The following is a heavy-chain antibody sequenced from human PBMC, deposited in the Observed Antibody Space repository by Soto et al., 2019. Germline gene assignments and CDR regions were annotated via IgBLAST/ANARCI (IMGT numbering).Heavy chain of an antibody. Sequence: SVKVSCKASGGTFSSYAISWVRQAPGQGLEWMGGIIPIFGTANYAQKFQGRVTITADESTSTAYMELSSLRSEDTAVYYCVVCLGLYSSSSLGGYYYYGMDVWGQGTTVTVSS. CDR1: GGTFSSYA. V-gene: IGHV1-69*13. CDR3: VVCLGLYSSSSLGGYYYYGMDV. CDR2: IIPIFGTA. J-gene: IGHJ6*02. D-gene: IGHD6-6*01.